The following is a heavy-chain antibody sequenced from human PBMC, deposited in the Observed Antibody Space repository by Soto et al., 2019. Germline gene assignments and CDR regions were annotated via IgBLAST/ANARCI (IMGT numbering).Heavy chain of an antibody. CDR2: IKSKKDGGTI. CDR1: EAPFSAHG. V-gene: IGHV3-15*01. Sequence: EVQLVESGGGLVEPGGSLRLTGEVSEAPFSAHGMSWFRQAPGKGLEWVARIKSKKDGGTIEYAAPVKGRLTTSRDDARNTLYLQMNSLKTEDTAIYYCTAETYCGGGSCPEYWGQGTLVTVSS. D-gene: IGHD2-15*01. CDR3: TAETYCGGGSCPEY. J-gene: IGHJ4*02.